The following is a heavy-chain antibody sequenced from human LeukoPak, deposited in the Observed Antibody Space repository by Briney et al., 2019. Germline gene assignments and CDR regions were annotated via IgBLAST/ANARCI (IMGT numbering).Heavy chain of an antibody. CDR2: INHSGST. Sequence: SETLSLTCAVYGGSFSGYYWSWIRQPPGKGLEWIGEINHSGSTNYNPSLKSRVTISVDTSKHQFSLKLSSLTAADTAVYYCARGPPTVTRKKQQRTFLDYFQHWGQGTLVTVSS. CDR1: GGSFSGYY. CDR3: ARGPPTVTRKKQQRTFLDYFQH. J-gene: IGHJ1*01. D-gene: IGHD4-17*01. V-gene: IGHV4-34*01.